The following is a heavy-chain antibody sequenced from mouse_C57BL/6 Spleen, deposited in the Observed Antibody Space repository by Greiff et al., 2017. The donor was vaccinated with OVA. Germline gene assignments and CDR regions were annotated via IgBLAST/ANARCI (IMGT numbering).Heavy chain of an antibody. D-gene: IGHD1-1*01. V-gene: IGHV1-55*01. CDR1: GYTFTSYW. J-gene: IGHJ4*01. CDR3: ARRGPYGDAMDY. CDR2: IYPGSGST. Sequence: VQLQQSGAELVKPGASVKMSCKASGYTFTSYWITWVKQRPGQGLEWIGDIYPGSGSTNYNEKFKSKATLTVDTSSSTAYMQLSSLTSEDSAVYYCARRGPYGDAMDYWGQGTSVTFSS.